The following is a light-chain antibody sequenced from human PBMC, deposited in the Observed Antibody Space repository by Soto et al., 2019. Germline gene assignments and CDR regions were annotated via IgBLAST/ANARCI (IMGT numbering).Light chain of an antibody. CDR1: SGHSSYA. V-gene: IGLV4-69*01. Sequence: QPVLTQSPSASASLGASVKLTCTLSSGHSSYAIAWHQQQPEKGPRYLMKLNSDGSHSKGDGIPDRFSGSSSGAERYLTISSLQSEDEASYYCQTWGTGIQVVFGGGTQLTV. CDR2: LNSDGSH. CDR3: QTWGTGIQVV. J-gene: IGLJ2*01.